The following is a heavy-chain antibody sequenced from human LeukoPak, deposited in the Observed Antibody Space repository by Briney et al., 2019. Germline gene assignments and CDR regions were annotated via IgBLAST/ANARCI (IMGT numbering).Heavy chain of an antibody. CDR3: VKGRGGYVKYKTFDY. Sequence: GGSLRLSCAASGFTFSSYWMSWVRQAPGKGLEWVANIKHDGSEKYYVASVKGRFTTSKDNAKNSVFLQMNDLRGEDTAVYYCVKGRGGYVKYKTFDYWGQGTLVTVSS. V-gene: IGHV3-7*01. J-gene: IGHJ4*02. CDR2: IKHDGSEK. D-gene: IGHD5-12*01. CDR1: GFTFSSYW.